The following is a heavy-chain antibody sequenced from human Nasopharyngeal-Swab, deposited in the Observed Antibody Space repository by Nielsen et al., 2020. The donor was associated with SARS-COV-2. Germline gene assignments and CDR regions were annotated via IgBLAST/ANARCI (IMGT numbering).Heavy chain of an antibody. Sequence: GESLKISCAASGFTFSSHGMHWVRQAPGRGLEWVAVIWYDGSNQYYADSVKGRFTISRDNSKNILYLQMNSLRAEDTAVYYCARDTCSGGSCYTDYWGQGTLVTVSS. J-gene: IGHJ4*02. CDR2: IWYDGSNQ. D-gene: IGHD2-15*01. CDR3: ARDTCSGGSCYTDY. CDR1: GFTFSSHG. V-gene: IGHV3-33*01.